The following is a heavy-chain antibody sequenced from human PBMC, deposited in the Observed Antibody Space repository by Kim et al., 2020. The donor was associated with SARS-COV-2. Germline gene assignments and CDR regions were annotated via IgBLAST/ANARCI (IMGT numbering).Heavy chain of an antibody. J-gene: IGHJ6*02. CDR2: IKQDGSEK. CDR3: ARNRGLDV. V-gene: IGHV3-7*01. CDR1: GFRISNYW. Sequence: GGSLRLSCATSGFRISNYWMSWVRQAPGKGLEWVANIKQDGSEKNYVDSVKGRFTISRDSAKNSLYLQMNSLRAEDTAVYYCARNRGLDVWGQGTTVTVS.